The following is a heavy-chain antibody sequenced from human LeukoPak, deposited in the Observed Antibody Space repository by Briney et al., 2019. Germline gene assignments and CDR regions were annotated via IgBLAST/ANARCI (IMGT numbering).Heavy chain of an antibody. J-gene: IGHJ4*02. CDR3: ARRGYYYDTSGYHDPFDY. CDR2: ISGSGGST. D-gene: IGHD3-22*01. Sequence: GGSLRLSCAASGFTFSSYAMSWVRQAPGKGLELVSAISGSGGSTYYADSVKGRFTISRDNSKNTLYLQMNSLRAEDTAVYYCARRGYYYDTSGYHDPFDYSGQGTLVTVSS. V-gene: IGHV3-23*01. CDR1: GFTFSSYA.